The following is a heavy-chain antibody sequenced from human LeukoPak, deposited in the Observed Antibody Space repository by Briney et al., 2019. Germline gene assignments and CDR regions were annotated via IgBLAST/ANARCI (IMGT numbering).Heavy chain of an antibody. V-gene: IGHV3-43*02. CDR3: AKESGKFDY. J-gene: IGHJ4*02. Sequence: GGPLRLSCVASGLNFDDSAMHWVRQAPGKDLEWVSLISADGGSTFSADSVKGRFSISRDNSKNSLYLQMNSLRSEDTAMYYCAKESGKFDYWGQGTLVAVSS. CDR1: GLNFDDSA. CDR2: ISADGGST.